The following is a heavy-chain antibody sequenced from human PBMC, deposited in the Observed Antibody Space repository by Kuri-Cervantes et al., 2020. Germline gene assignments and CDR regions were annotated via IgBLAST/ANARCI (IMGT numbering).Heavy chain of an antibody. Sequence: GESLKISCAASGFTFDDYTMHWVRQAPGKGLEWVSLISWDGGSTYYADSAKGRFTISRDNAKNSLYLQMNSLRAEDTAVYYCARAGSSADWDVWGQGTTVTVSS. CDR2: ISWDGGST. V-gene: IGHV3-43*01. CDR3: ARAGSSADWDV. J-gene: IGHJ6*02. D-gene: IGHD6-6*01. CDR1: GFTFDDYT.